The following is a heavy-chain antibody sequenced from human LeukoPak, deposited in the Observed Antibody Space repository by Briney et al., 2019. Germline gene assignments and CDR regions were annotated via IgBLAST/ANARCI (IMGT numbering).Heavy chain of an antibody. Sequence: GGSLRLSCAASGFTFSSYWMSWVRQAPGKGLEWVASIKQDGSEKYYVDSVKGRFTISRDNAKNSMYLQMNSLRAEDTAVYYCGRRGSTSWYVYWGQGTLVTVSS. J-gene: IGHJ4*02. CDR1: GFTFSSYW. D-gene: IGHD6-13*01. V-gene: IGHV3-7*01. CDR2: IKQDGSEK. CDR3: GRRGSTSWYVY.